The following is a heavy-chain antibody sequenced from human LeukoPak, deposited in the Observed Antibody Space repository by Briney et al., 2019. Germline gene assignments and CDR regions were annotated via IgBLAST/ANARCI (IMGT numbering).Heavy chain of an antibody. CDR2: IYYSGST. CDR1: GGSISSYY. J-gene: IGHJ4*02. D-gene: IGHD2-21*02. CDR3: ARDSFPYCGGDCYGDGLGY. Sequence: SETLSLTCTVSGGSISSYYWSWIRQPPGKGLEWIGYIYYSGSTNYNPSLKSRVTMTRDTSTSTVYMELSSLRSEDTAVYYCARDSFPYCGGDCYGDGLGYWGQGTLVTVSS. V-gene: IGHV4-59*01.